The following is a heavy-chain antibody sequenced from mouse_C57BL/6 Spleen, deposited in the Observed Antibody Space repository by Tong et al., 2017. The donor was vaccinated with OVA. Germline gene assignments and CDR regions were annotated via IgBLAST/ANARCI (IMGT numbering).Heavy chain of an antibody. CDR3: ARDSIGTTGFDY. CDR2: IDPYDSET. Sequence: VQLQQSGAELVKPGASVKLSCKASGYTFTSYYMYWVKQRPEQGLEWIGRIDPYDSETHYTQKFKDKAILTVDKSSSTAYMQLSGLTSEDSEVYYCARDSIGTTGFDYWGQGTTLTVSS. D-gene: IGHD2-14*01. V-gene: IGHV1-74*01. CDR1: GYTFTSYY. J-gene: IGHJ2*01.